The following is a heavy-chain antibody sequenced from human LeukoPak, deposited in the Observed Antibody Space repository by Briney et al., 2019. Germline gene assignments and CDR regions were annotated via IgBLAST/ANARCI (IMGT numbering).Heavy chain of an antibody. Sequence: ASVKVSCKASGYTFTDYYMHWVRQAPGQGLEWMAWINPNSGGTNCAQEFQGRVTMTRDTSITTAYMELSSLRSDDTAVYYCARALPQYGDFRFDYWGQGTLVTVSS. D-gene: IGHD4-17*01. CDR3: ARALPQYGDFRFDY. V-gene: IGHV1-2*02. CDR1: GYTFTDYY. CDR2: INPNSGGT. J-gene: IGHJ4*02.